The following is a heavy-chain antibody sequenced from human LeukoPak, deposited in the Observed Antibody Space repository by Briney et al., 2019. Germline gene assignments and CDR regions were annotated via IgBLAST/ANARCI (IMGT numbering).Heavy chain of an antibody. J-gene: IGHJ4*02. CDR1: GFTFSSYA. D-gene: IGHD6-19*01. Sequence: GGSLRLSCAASGFTFSSYAMHWVRQAPGKGLEWVAVISYDGSNKYYADSVKGRFTISRDNSKNTLYLQMNSLRAEDTAVYYCATLPGIAVAGYFDYWGQGTLATVSS. CDR3: ATLPGIAVAGYFDY. V-gene: IGHV3-30-3*01. CDR2: ISYDGSNK.